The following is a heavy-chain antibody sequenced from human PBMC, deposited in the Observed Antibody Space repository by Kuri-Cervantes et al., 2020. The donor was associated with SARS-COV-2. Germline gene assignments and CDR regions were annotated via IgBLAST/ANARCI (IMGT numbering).Heavy chain of an antibody. CDR3: ARELLGIHSSGCYYMDV. Sequence: SVKVSCKASGYTFSSYAISWVRRATGQGLAWMGGIIPIFGKANYAQKFQGRVTITTDASTSTAYMELSSLRSEDTAVYYCARELLGIHSSGCYYMDVWGKGTTVTVSS. CDR1: GYTFSSYA. D-gene: IGHD7-27*01. CDR2: IIPIFGKA. V-gene: IGHV1-69*05. J-gene: IGHJ6*03.